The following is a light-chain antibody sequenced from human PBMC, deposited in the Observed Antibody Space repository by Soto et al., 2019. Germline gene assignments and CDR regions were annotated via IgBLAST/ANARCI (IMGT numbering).Light chain of an antibody. CDR1: QSVSSNY. CDR3: QQYSSSRIS. V-gene: IGKV3-20*01. CDR2: TAS. J-gene: IGKJ5*01. Sequence: EVVLTQSPGTLSFSPGARATLSFRASQSVSSNYLAWYQQRPGQAPRLLIKTASIRATAIPDRFSGSGSGTDFTLTISRLEAEDFAVYYCQQYSSSRISSGQGARPEI.